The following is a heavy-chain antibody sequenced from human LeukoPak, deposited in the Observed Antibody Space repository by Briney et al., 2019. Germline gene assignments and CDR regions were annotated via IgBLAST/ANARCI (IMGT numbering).Heavy chain of an antibody. V-gene: IGHV3-66*01. CDR2: IYSGGST. CDR3: AKYSHDSSGSYDY. J-gene: IGHJ4*02. CDR1: EFSVGSNY. Sequence: GGSLRLSCAASEFSVGSNYMTWVRQAPGKGLEWVSLIYSGGSTYYADSVKGRFTISRDNSKNTLYLQMNSLRAEDTAVYYCAKYSHDSSGSYDYWGQGTLVTVSS. D-gene: IGHD3-22*01.